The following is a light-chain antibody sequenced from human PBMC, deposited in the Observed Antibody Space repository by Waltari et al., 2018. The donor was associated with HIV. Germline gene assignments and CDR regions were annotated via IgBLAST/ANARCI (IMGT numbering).Light chain of an antibody. J-gene: IGLJ3*02. Sequence: QSALTQPASVSGSPGQSITISCTGTSSAVGGYNYVSWYQQHPGKAPKFMIYEVSNRPSGVSNRFSGSKSGNTASLTISGLQADDEADYYCSSYTSNTFWVFGGGTKLTVL. CDR2: EVS. CDR3: SSYTSNTFWV. V-gene: IGLV2-14*01. CDR1: SSAVGGYNY.